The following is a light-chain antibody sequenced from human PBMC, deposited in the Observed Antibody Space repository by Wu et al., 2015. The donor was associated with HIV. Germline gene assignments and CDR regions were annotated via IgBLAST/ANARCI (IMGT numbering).Light chain of an antibody. CDR3: QQYGSP. Sequence: EIVLTQSPGTLSLSPGERATLSCRASQSVSSSYLAWCQQKPGQAPRLLIYGASSRATGIPDRFSGSGSGTDFTLTISRLEPEDFAVYYCQQYGSPFGQGTRLEIK. CDR1: QSVSSSY. CDR2: GAS. V-gene: IGKV3-20*01. J-gene: IGKJ5*01.